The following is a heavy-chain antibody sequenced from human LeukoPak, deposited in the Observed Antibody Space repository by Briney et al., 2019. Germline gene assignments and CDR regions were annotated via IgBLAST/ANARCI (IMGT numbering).Heavy chain of an antibody. Sequence: GGSLRLSCAASGFTFSSYAMSWVRQAPGKGLEWVSAISGSGGSTYYADSVKGRFTISRDNSKNTLYLQMNSLRAEDTAVYYCAKDPSIMITFGGVDYWGQGTLVTVSS. V-gene: IGHV3-23*01. CDR1: GFTFSSYA. J-gene: IGHJ4*02. D-gene: IGHD3-16*01. CDR2: ISGSGGST. CDR3: AKDPSIMITFGGVDY.